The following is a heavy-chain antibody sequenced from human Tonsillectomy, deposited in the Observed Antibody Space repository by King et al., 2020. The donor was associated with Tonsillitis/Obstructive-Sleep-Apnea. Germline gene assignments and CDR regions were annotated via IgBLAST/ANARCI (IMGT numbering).Heavy chain of an antibody. V-gene: IGHV4-34*01. CDR1: GGSFSGYY. D-gene: IGHD2-2*01. J-gene: IGHJ5*02. Sequence: VQLQQWGAGLLKPSETLSLSCAVYGGSFSGYYWSWIRQTPGTGLEWIGEISHSGSTNYNPSLKSGLTISVDTSNNQFSLKLSSVTAADTAVYYCGRGPTHLGYCASASCYDTYFDPWGQGILVTVSS. CDR3: GRGPTHLGYCASASCYDTYFDP. CDR2: ISHSGST.